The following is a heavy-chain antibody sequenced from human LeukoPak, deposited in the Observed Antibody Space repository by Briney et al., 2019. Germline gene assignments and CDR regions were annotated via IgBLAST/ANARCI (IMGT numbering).Heavy chain of an antibody. J-gene: IGHJ6*02. Sequence: GASVKVSCKASGYTFTGYYMHWVRQAPGQGLEWMGWINPNSGGTNYAQKFQGRVTMTRDTSISTAYMELSRLRSDDTAVYYCARDRCSGGSCLYYYYGMDVWGQGTTVTVSS. D-gene: IGHD2-15*01. V-gene: IGHV1-2*02. CDR1: GYTFTGYY. CDR3: ARDRCSGGSCLYYYYGMDV. CDR2: INPNSGGT.